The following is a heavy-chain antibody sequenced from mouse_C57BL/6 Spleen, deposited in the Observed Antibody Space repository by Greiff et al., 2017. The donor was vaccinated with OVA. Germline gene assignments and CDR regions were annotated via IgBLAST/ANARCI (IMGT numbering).Heavy chain of an antibody. J-gene: IGHJ3*01. D-gene: IGHD2-4*01. Sequence: QVQLKESGAELVRPGTSVKVSCKASGYAFTNYLIEWVKQRPGQGLEWIGVINPGSGGTNYNEKFKGKATLTADKSSSTAYMQLSSLTSEDSAVYFCARFDYDGFAYWGQGTLVTVSA. V-gene: IGHV1-54*01. CDR1: GYAFTNYL. CDR3: ARFDYDGFAY. CDR2: INPGSGGT.